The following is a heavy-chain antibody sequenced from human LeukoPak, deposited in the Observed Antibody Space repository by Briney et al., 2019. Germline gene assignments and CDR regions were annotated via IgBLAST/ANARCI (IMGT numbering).Heavy chain of an antibody. CDR2: IKKDGSEK. V-gene: IGHV3-7*01. CDR3: ARGLSYYYDSSGYYPDAFDI. Sequence: GGSLRLSCAASGFTFSTYWMSWVRQAPGKGLEWVANIKKDGSEKYYVDSVKGRFTISRDNAKNTLYLQMNSLRAEDTAVYYCARGLSYYYDSSGYYPDAFDIWGQGTMVTVSS. CDR1: GFTFSTYW. D-gene: IGHD3-22*01. J-gene: IGHJ3*02.